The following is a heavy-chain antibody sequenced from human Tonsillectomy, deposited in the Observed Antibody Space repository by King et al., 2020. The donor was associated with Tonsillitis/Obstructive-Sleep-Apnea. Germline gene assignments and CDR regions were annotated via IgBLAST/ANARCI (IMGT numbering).Heavy chain of an antibody. CDR2: INHSGST. CDR3: ARGMVYGGFVVVPAAPYFDY. CDR1: GGSFSGYY. V-gene: IGHV4-34*01. Sequence: VQLQQWGAGLLKPSETLSLTCAVYGGSFSGYYWSWIRQPPGKRLEWIGEINHSGSTNYNPSLKSRVTISVGTSKNQFSLKLSSVTAADTAVYYCARGMVYGGFVVVPAAPYFDYWGQGTLVTVSS. D-gene: IGHD2-2*01. J-gene: IGHJ4*02.